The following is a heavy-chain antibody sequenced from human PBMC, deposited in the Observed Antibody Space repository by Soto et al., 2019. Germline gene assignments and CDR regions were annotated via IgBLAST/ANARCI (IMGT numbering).Heavy chain of an antibody. CDR2: INPSGGST. CDR3: ARDSVTYYDILTGYPDLDY. Sequence: GASVKVSCKASGYTFTSYYMHWVRQAPGQGLEWMGIINPSGGSTSYAQKFQGRVTMTRDTSTSTVYMELSSLRSEDTAVYYCARDSVTYYDILTGYPDLDYGGQGTLVTVSS. D-gene: IGHD3-9*01. V-gene: IGHV1-46*03. CDR1: GYTFTSYY. J-gene: IGHJ4*02.